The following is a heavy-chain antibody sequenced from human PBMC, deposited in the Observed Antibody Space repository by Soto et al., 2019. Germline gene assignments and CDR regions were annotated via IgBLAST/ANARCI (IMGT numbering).Heavy chain of an antibody. CDR3: ARSGVLTYYFDY. J-gene: IGHJ4*02. V-gene: IGHV1-69*06. Sequence: SVKVSCKASGGTFSSYSISWVRQAPGQGLEWMGGIIPIFGTANYAQKFQGRVTITADKSTSTAYMELSSLRSEDTAVYYCARSGVLTYYFDYWGQGTLVTVSS. D-gene: IGHD3-10*01. CDR1: GGTFSSYS. CDR2: IIPIFGTA.